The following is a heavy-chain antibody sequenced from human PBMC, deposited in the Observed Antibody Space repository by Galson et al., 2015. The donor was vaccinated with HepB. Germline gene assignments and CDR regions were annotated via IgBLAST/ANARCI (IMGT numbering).Heavy chain of an antibody. CDR1: GFTFSSYA. CDR3: AREGWAVDTAYRRWFDDAFDI. V-gene: IGHV3-30-3*01. Sequence: SLRLSCAASGFTFSSYAMHWVRQAPGKGLEWVAVISYDGSNKYYADSVKGRFTISRDNSKNTLYLQMNSLRAEDTAVYYCAREGWAVDTAYRRWFDDAFDIWGQGTMVTVSS. J-gene: IGHJ3*02. D-gene: IGHD5-18*01. CDR2: ISYDGSNK.